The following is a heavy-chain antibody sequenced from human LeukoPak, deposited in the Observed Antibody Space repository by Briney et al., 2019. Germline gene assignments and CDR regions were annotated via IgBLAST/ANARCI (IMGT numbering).Heavy chain of an antibody. CDR1: GFTFSSYG. Sequence: GRSLRLSYAASGFTFSSYGMHWVRQAPGKGLEWVAVISYDGSNRYYADSVKGRFTISRDNSKNTLYLQMNSLRAEDTAVYYCARFHDSSGYYYWLLFDYWGQGTLVTVSS. D-gene: IGHD3-22*01. V-gene: IGHV3-30*03. CDR3: ARFHDSSGYYYWLLFDY. CDR2: ISYDGSNR. J-gene: IGHJ4*02.